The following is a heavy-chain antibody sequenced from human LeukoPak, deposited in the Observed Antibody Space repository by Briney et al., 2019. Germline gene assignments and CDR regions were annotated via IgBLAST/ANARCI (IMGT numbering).Heavy chain of an antibody. CDR1: GYTFTGYY. J-gene: IGHJ6*02. V-gene: IGHV1-2*02. D-gene: IGHD1-7*01. Sequence: ASVKVSCKASGYTFTGYYMHWVRQAPGQGLEWMGWINPNSGGTNYAQKFQGRVTMTRDTSISTAYMELSGLRSDDTAVYYCARDGELDSYYYYYYGMDVWGQGTTVTVSS. CDR3: ARDGELDSYYYYYYGMDV. CDR2: INPNSGGT.